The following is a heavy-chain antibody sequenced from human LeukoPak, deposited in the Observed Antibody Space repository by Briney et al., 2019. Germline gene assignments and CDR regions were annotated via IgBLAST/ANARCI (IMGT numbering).Heavy chain of an antibody. CDR3: AKPLRDAGSFNYPYFDF. V-gene: IGHV3-23*01. CDR1: GFTFTNYA. J-gene: IGHJ4*02. D-gene: IGHD5-24*01. Sequence: GGSLRLSCAASGFTFTNYAMNWVRQAPGKGLEWVSAISGSGGSSSYANSVRGRFTISRDNSNNMLYLQMNSLRAEDTAVYYCAKPLRDAGSFNYPYFDFWGQGTLVTVSS. CDR2: ISGSGGSS.